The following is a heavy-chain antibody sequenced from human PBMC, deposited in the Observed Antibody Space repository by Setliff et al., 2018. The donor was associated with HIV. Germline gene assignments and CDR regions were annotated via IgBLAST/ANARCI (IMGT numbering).Heavy chain of an antibody. D-gene: IGHD3-10*01. J-gene: IGHJ4*02. CDR3: AKHPRYYESGSRYFDY. CDR1: GYSFSKYG. CDR2: ISGFNGNT. Sequence: ASVKVSCKASGYSFSKYGISWVRQAPEQGLEGMGWISGFNGNTKYGQKFQGRVTMTTDTSTSIAYMELGSLRSDDTAVYYCAKHPRYYESGSRYFDYWGQGTLVTVSS. V-gene: IGHV1-18*01.